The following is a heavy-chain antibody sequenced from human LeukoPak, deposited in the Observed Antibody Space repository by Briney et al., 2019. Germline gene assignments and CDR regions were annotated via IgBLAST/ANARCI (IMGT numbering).Heavy chain of an antibody. J-gene: IGHJ4*02. D-gene: IGHD2-2*01. V-gene: IGHV3-23*01. CDR2: ISGSGVTT. Sequence: GGSLRFSCAASGFTFSSYAMSWVRQAPGKGLEWVSAISGSGVTTYYADSVKGRFTISRDNSKHTLYLQMNSLRAEDTAAYYCSKWKAIVLVPAARSPIDYWGQGTLVTVSS. CDR3: SKWKAIVLVPAARSPIDY. CDR1: GFTFSSYA.